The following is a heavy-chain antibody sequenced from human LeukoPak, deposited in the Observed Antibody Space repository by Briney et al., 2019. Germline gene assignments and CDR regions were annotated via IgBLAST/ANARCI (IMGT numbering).Heavy chain of an antibody. V-gene: IGHV4-59*08. Sequence: SETLSLTCTVSGGSISSYYWSWTRQPPGKGLEWIGYIYYSGSTNYNPSLKSRVTISVDTSKNQFSLKLSSVTAADTAVYYCARLLRGQLWNQIDYWGQGTLVTVSS. CDR3: ARLLRGQLWNQIDY. J-gene: IGHJ4*02. D-gene: IGHD5-18*01. CDR2: IYYSGST. CDR1: GGSISSYY.